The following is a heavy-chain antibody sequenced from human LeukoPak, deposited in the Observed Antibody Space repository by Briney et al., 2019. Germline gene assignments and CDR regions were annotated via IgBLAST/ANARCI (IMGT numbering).Heavy chain of an antibody. J-gene: IGHJ4*02. Sequence: GESLKISCKGSGYSFSTYWISWVRQMPGKGLEWMGRIDPSDSFTNYSPSFQGHVTISADKSISTAYLQWSSLKASDTAIYYCARHRDYHDMSGHDYWGQGVLVTVSS. D-gene: IGHD3-22*01. CDR2: IDPSDSFT. V-gene: IGHV5-10-1*01. CDR1: GYSFSTYW. CDR3: ARHRDYHDMSGHDY.